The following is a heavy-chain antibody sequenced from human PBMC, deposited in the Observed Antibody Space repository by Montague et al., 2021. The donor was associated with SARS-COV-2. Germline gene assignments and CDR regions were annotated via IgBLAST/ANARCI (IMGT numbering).Heavy chain of an antibody. D-gene: IGHD3-16*01. Sequence: SETLSLTCNVSGYSITSGYYWGWIRQSPERGLEWIGSVYHTGGTYYSPSLKRRVTISVDTSKNQVSLRLNSVIAADTALYYCARIGGGVYSVSWGQGILVTVSP. CDR3: ARIGGGVYSVS. V-gene: IGHV4-38-2*02. J-gene: IGHJ4*02. CDR1: GYSITSGYY. CDR2: VYHTGGT.